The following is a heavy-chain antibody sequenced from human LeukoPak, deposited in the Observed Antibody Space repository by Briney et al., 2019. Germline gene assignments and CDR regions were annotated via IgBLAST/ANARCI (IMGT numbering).Heavy chain of an antibody. CDR3: ARDGTTVTTYDY. J-gene: IGHJ4*02. D-gene: IGHD4-17*01. Sequence: SVKVSCKASGGTFSSYAISWVRQAPGQGLEWMGRIIPIFGTANYAQKFQGRVTITTDKSTSTAYMELSSLRSEDTAVYYCARDGTTVTTYDYWGQGTLVTVSS. CDR1: GGTFSSYA. CDR2: IIPIFGTA. V-gene: IGHV1-69*05.